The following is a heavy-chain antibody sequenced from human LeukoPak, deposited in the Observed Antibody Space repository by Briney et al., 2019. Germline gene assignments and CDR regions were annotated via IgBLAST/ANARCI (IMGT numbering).Heavy chain of an antibody. CDR2: IYPGDSDT. CDR1: GYSFTSYW. Sequence: GESLKISCKGSGYSFTSYWIGWVRQMPGKGLEWVGIIYPGDSDTRYSPSFQGQVTISADKSISTAYLQWSSLKASDTAMYYCARHYSRLIAVAGTPDYWGQGTLVTVSS. J-gene: IGHJ4*02. D-gene: IGHD6-19*01. CDR3: ARHYSRLIAVAGTPDY. V-gene: IGHV5-51*01.